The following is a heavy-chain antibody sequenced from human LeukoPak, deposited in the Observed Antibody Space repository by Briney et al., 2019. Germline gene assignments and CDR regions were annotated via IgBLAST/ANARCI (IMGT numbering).Heavy chain of an antibody. CDR2: INHSGST. CDR3: ARCILGYCSGGSCYSFPH. CDR1: GGSFSGYY. J-gene: IGHJ1*01. D-gene: IGHD2-15*01. V-gene: IGHV4-34*01. Sequence: PSETLSLTCAVYGGSFSGYYWSWIRQPPGKGLEWIGEINHSGSTNYNPSLKSRVTISVDTSKNQFSLKLSSVTAADTAVYYCARCILGYCSGGSCYSFPHWGQGTLVTVSS.